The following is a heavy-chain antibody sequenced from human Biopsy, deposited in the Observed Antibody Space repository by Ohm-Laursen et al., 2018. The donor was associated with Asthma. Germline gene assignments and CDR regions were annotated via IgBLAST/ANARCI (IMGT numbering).Heavy chain of an antibody. CDR2: INYSGST. D-gene: IGHD4-17*01. CDR3: ARTTYGDDGFDP. J-gene: IGHJ5*02. Sequence: TLSLTCTVSGGSLSSGPYYWSWVRQHPGKGLEWIGYINYSGSTFYSPSLESRVSISLDTSKNQFSLSLTSVTAADTAVYYCARTTYGDDGFDPWGQGTLVTVSS. CDR1: GGSLSSGPYY. V-gene: IGHV4-31*03.